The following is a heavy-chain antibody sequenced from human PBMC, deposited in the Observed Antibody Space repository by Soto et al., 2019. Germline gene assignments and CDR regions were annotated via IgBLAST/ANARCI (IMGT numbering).Heavy chain of an antibody. CDR2: IIPIFGTA. D-gene: IGHD2-15*01. V-gene: IGHV1-69*13. CDR1: GGTFSSYA. CDR3: ARVYCSGGSCYSPDEYYYYGMDV. J-gene: IGHJ6*02. Sequence: SVKVSCKASGGTFSSYAISWVRQAPGQGLEWMGGIIPIFGTANYAQKFQGRVTITADESTSTAYMELSSLRSEDTAVYYCARVYCSGGSCYSPDEYYYYGMDVWGQGTTVTV.